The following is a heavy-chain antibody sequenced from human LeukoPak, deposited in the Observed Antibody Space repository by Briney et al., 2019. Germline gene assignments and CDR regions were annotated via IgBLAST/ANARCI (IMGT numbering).Heavy chain of an antibody. Sequence: LSCAASGFTFSSYAMSWIRQPPGKGLEWIGEINHSGSTNYNPSLKSRVTISVDTSKNQFSLKLSSVTAADTAVYYCARESGGEWETLFDPWGQGTLVTVSS. V-gene: IGHV4-34*01. D-gene: IGHD1-26*01. J-gene: IGHJ5*02. CDR3: ARESGGEWETLFDP. CDR2: INHSGST. CDR1: GFTFSSYA.